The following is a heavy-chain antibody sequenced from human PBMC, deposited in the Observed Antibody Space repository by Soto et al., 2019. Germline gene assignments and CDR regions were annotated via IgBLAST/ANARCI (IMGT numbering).Heavy chain of an antibody. Sequence: GGSLRLSCAASGFTFSSYAISWVRQAPGKGLEWVSAISVSGGSTYYADSVKGRFTISRDNSKNTLYLQMNSLRAEDTAVYYCARFFWSGYSDTLRIFDYWGQGTLVTVSS. CDR3: ARFFWSGYSDTLRIFDY. CDR1: GFTFSSYA. CDR2: ISVSGGST. J-gene: IGHJ4*02. D-gene: IGHD3-3*01. V-gene: IGHV3-23*01.